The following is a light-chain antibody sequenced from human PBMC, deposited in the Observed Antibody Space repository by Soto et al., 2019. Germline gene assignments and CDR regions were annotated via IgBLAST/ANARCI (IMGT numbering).Light chain of an antibody. V-gene: IGKV3-20*01. J-gene: IGKJ1*01. CDR1: QSVSSSY. CDR3: QQYGSSTET. CDR2: GAS. Sequence: EIVLTQSPGTLALSPGERATLSCRASQSVSSSYLAVYQHKPGQAPRPLIYGASSRATGIPDRFSGSGSGTDCTLTISRLEPEDFAVDYCQQYGSSTETFGQGTKVDIK.